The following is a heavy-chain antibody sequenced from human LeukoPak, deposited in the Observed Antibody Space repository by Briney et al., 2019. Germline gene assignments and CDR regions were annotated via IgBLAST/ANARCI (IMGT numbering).Heavy chain of an antibody. CDR2: INPNSGGT. Sequence: ASVKVSCKASGYTFTGYYMHWVRQAPGQGLEWMGWINPNSGGTNYAQKFQGRVTITTGESTSTAYKQLSSLRSEDSAVYYCARHGGITVFGEAQPGGAFDIWGQGTMVTVSS. D-gene: IGHD3-3*01. J-gene: IGHJ3*02. CDR3: ARHGGITVFGEAQPGGAFDI. V-gene: IGHV1-2*02. CDR1: GYTFTGYY.